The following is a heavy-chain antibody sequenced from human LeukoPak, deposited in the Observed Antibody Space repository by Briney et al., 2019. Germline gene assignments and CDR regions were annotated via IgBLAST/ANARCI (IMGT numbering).Heavy chain of an antibody. CDR1: GYTFTSYG. V-gene: IGHV1-18*01. D-gene: IGHD6-13*01. J-gene: IGHJ5*02. Sequence: ASVKLSCKASGYTFTSYGISWVRQAPGQGLEWMGWISAYNGNTNYAQKLQGRVTMTRDTSTSTAYMELRSLRSDDTAVYYCARDIAAAGSNWFDPWGQGTLVTVSS. CDR3: ARDIAAAGSNWFDP. CDR2: ISAYNGNT.